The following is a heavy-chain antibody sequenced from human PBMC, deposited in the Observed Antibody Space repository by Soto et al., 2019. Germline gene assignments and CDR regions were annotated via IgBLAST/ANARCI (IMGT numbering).Heavy chain of an antibody. CDR1: GGSISSYY. Sequence: SETLSLTCTVSGGSISSYYWSWIRQPPGKGLEWIGYIYYSGRTNYNPSLKSRVTISVDTSKNQFSLKLSSVTAADTAVYYCARDNLIAVAGTSWFDPWGQGTLVTVSS. D-gene: IGHD6-19*01. CDR2: IYYSGRT. V-gene: IGHV4-59*01. J-gene: IGHJ5*02. CDR3: ARDNLIAVAGTSWFDP.